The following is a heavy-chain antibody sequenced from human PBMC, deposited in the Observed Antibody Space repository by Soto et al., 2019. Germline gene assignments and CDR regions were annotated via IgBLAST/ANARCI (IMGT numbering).Heavy chain of an antibody. CDR2: IIPIFGTA. J-gene: IGHJ6*02. D-gene: IGHD3-3*01. Sequence: SVKVSCKASGGTFSSYAISWVRQAPGQGLEWVGGIIPIFGTANYAQKFQGRVTITADESTSTAYMELSSLRSEDTAVYYCARARAWYYDFWSGYSAAYCYYGMDVWGQGTTVTVSS. V-gene: IGHV1-69*13. CDR1: GGTFSSYA. CDR3: ARARAWYYDFWSGYSAAYCYYGMDV.